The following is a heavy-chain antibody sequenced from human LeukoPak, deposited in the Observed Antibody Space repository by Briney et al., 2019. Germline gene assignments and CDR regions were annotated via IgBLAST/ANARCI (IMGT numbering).Heavy chain of an antibody. CDR3: ARGYYDILTGYYDAFDI. V-gene: IGHV4-59*01. D-gene: IGHD3-9*01. CDR1: GGSISSYY. Sequence: SETLSLTCTVSGGSISSYYWSWIRQPPGKGLEWIGYIYYSGSTNYNPSLKSRVTISVDASKNQFSLKLSSVTAADTAVYYCARGYYDILTGYYDAFDIWGQGTMVTVSS. CDR2: IYYSGST. J-gene: IGHJ3*02.